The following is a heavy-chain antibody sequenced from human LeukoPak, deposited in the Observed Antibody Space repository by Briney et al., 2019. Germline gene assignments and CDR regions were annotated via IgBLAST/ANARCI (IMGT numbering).Heavy chain of an antibody. V-gene: IGHV3-21*01. CDR3: ARAPTFSGWFDY. J-gene: IGHJ4*02. CDR2: ISSSSGYI. CDR1: GFTFSSYW. Sequence: PGGSLRLSCAASGFTFSSYWMHWVRQAPGKGLEWVSSISSSSGYIYYADSLKGRFTISRDNAKSSLCLQMNSLRAEDTAVYYCARAPTFSGWFDYWGQGTLVTVSS. D-gene: IGHD6-19*01.